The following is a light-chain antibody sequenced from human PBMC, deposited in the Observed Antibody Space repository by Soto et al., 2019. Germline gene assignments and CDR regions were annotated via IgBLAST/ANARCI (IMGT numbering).Light chain of an antibody. Sequence: DIQMTQSPSSLSASVGDRVTITCRASQTISYYLNWYQQKPGKAPKPLIYTASSLQSGVPSRFSGGGSGTDFTLTISSLHPEDFATYFCQQSYSTPITFGQGTRLEIK. CDR2: TAS. V-gene: IGKV1-39*01. J-gene: IGKJ5*01. CDR1: QTISYY. CDR3: QQSYSTPIT.